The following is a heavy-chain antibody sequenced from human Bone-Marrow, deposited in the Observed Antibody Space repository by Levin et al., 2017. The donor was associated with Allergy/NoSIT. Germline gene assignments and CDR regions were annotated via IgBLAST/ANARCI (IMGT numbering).Heavy chain of an antibody. J-gene: IGHJ4*02. CDR2: IIVATGET. CDR1: GYNFSSYS. D-gene: IGHD3-10*01. V-gene: IGHV1-3*01. Sequence: ASVKVSCKASGYNFSSYSMHWVRQAPGQSLEWLGRIIVATGETKYSQSFQRRVSISRDTSANTAYLEVFALRSEDTAVYFCARMGFGEWGQGTLVTVSS. CDR3: ARMGFGE.